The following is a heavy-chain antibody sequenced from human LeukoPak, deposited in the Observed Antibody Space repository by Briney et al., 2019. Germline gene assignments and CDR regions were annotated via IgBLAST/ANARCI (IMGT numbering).Heavy chain of an antibody. CDR2: ISAYNGNT. D-gene: IGHD6-19*01. V-gene: IGHV1-18*04. J-gene: IGHJ5*02. Sequence: GASVKVSCKASGYTFTSYGISWVRQAPGQGLEWMGWISAYNGNTNYAQKLQGRVTMTTDTSTSTAYMELRSLRSDDTAVYYCAGDASPWLVSFIWFDPWGQGTLVTVSS. CDR1: GYTFTSYG. CDR3: AGDASPWLVSFIWFDP.